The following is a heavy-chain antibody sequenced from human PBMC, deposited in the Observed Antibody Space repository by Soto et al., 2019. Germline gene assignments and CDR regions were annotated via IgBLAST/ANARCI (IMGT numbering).Heavy chain of an antibody. D-gene: IGHD2-15*01. CDR2: IYWDDDK. CDR3: AHRQRTVVVGAPFDL. Sequence: QITLRESGPTLVQPTQTLTLTCTLSGVSLTTSGVGVGWIRQPPGKALELLALIYWDDDKRFSQFLKSRLAPTRDTPKNQVVMTMTDRAPVDTAIYYCAHRQRTVVVGAPFDLWGQGSQVTVSS. CDR1: GVSLTTSGVG. V-gene: IGHV2-5*02. J-gene: IGHJ4*02.